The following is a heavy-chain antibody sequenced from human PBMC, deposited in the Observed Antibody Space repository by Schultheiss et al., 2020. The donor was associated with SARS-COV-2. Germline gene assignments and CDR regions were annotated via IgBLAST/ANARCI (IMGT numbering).Heavy chain of an antibody. V-gene: IGHV3-23*01. CDR3: ARVGRRWLQLMYDVFDI. D-gene: IGHD5-24*01. J-gene: IGHJ3*02. CDR1: GFTFSSYA. Sequence: GGSLRLSCAASGFTFSSYAMSWVRQAPGKGLEWVSAISGSGGSTYYADSVKGRFTIFRDNSKNTLYLQMNSLRAEDTAVYYCARVGRRWLQLMYDVFDIWGQGTMVTVSS. CDR2: ISGSGGST.